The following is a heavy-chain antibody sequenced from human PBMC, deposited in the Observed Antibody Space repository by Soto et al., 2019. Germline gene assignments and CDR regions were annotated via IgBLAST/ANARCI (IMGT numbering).Heavy chain of an antibody. V-gene: IGHV4-59*01. CDR2: ISRSGGR. CDR3: ARGYWFEP. Sequence: PSETLSLTCTVSGGSIFSDDLTWIRQPPGKGLEWIGYISRSGGRSCAPSRKGRVTFSTGTSKNQVSLKMTSATVADTGVYYCARGYWFEPWGPGTLVTVSS. CDR1: GGSIFSDD. J-gene: IGHJ5*01.